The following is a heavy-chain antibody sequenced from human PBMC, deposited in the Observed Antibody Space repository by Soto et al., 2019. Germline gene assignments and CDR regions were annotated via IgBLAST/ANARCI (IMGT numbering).Heavy chain of an antibody. CDR2: IYYSGST. CDR1: GGSISSYY. Sequence: SETLSLTCTVSGGSISSYYWSWIRQPPGKGLEWIGYIYYSGSTNYNPSLKSRVTISVDTSKNQFSLKLSSVTAADTAVYYCARGGGYYDYIWGSQTPDYWGQGTLVTVSS. J-gene: IGHJ4*02. CDR3: ARGGGYYDYIWGSQTPDY. D-gene: IGHD3-16*01. V-gene: IGHV4-59*01.